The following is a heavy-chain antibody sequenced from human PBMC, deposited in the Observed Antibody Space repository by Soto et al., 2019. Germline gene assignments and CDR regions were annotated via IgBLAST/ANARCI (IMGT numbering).Heavy chain of an antibody. V-gene: IGHV3-48*02. J-gene: IGHJ6*02. CDR3: AKDRWCSGGSGDAWAETYFDLDG. Sequence: PGWSLILSCAASGFTFSRYSMNWVRQAPGKGLEWLSYISSSSSTIYYADSVKGRFTISRDNAKNSLYLQMNSLRDEDTAVYYCAKDRWCSGGSGDAWAETYFDLDGWSQGKRSPS. CDR1: GFTFSRYS. D-gene: IGHD2-15*01. CDR2: ISSSSSTI.